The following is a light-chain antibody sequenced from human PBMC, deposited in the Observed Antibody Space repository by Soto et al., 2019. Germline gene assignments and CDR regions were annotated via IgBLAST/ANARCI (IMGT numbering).Light chain of an antibody. V-gene: IGLV2-14*01. CDR2: DVS. Sequence: QSALTQPASVSGSPGQSITISCTGTSSDVGGYNYVSWYQQHPGKAPKLMIYDVSNRPSGVSTRFPGSKSGNTASLTISGLQAEDEADYYCSSYTSSSTLVFGGGTKLTVL. CDR3: SSYTSSSTLV. J-gene: IGLJ2*01. CDR1: SSDVGGYNY.